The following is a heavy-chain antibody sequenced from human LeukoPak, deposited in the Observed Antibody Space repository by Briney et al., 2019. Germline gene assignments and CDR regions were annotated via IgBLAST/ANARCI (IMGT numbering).Heavy chain of an antibody. CDR2: ISAYNGNT. CDR3: ARDYDSSGWYKNHYYYYYGMDV. CDR1: GYTFTSYG. D-gene: IGHD6-19*01. Sequence: GASVKVSCKASGYTFTSYGISWVRQAPGQGLEWMGWISAYNGNTNYAQKLQGRVTMTTDTSTSTAYMELRSLRSGDTAVYYCARDYDSSGWYKNHYYYYYGMDVWGQGTTVTVSS. J-gene: IGHJ6*02. V-gene: IGHV1-18*01.